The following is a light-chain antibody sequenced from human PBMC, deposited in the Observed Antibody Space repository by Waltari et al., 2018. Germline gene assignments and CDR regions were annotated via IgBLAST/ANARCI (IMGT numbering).Light chain of an antibody. CDR1: TSNIGNTY. CDR2: ENN. Sequence: QSVLTQPPSVSAAPGQGVTITCSGSTSNIGNTYVSWYQQLPGTAPKLLIYENNKRPSGISDRFSGSKSGTSATLGITGLQTGDEADYYCGTWDSSLTAGVFGGGTKLTVL. CDR3: GTWDSSLTAGV. V-gene: IGLV1-51*02. J-gene: IGLJ2*01.